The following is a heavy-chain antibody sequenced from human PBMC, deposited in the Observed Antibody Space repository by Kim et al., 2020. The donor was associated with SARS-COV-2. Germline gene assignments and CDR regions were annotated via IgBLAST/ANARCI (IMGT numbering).Heavy chain of an antibody. Sequence: GGSLRLSCTDSGFTFGDYAMNWFRQAPGKGLEWVGFIRSKAYGGTTEYAASVKGRFTISRDDSKSIAYLQMNSLKTEDTAVYYCTREYCSSTSCYAKWFDPWGQGTLVTVSS. CDR2: IRSKAYGGTT. CDR1: GFTFGDYA. J-gene: IGHJ5*02. V-gene: IGHV3-49*03. CDR3: TREYCSSTSCYAKWFDP. D-gene: IGHD2-2*01.